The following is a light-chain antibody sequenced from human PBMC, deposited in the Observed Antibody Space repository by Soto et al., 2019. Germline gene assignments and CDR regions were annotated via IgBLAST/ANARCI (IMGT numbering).Light chain of an antibody. CDR2: EVS. J-gene: IGLJ2*01. CDR3: SSYTRSFTVV. Sequence: QSVLTQPASVSGSPGQSITISCTGASSDVGGYNYVSWFQQHPGKAPKLMIYEVSHRPSGVSHRFSGSKSGTTASLTISGLQAEDEADYYCSSYTRSFTVVFGGGTKVTVL. CDR1: SSDVGGYNY. V-gene: IGLV2-14*01.